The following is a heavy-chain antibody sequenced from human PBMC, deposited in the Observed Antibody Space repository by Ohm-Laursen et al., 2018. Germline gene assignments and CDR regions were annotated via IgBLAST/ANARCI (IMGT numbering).Heavy chain of an antibody. CDR3: ARESIAPFF. Sequence: SLRLSCAASGFTASSSYMSWVRQAPGKGLEWVSVIYSGGSTYYADSVKGRFTISRDNAKNSLYLQMDSLRVEDTAVYFCARESIAPFFWGQGTLVTVSS. D-gene: IGHD2/OR15-2a*01. V-gene: IGHV3-53*01. CDR2: IYSGGST. CDR1: GFTASSSY. J-gene: IGHJ1*01.